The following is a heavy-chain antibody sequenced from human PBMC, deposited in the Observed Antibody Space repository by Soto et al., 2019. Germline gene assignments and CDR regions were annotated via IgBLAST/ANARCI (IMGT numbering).Heavy chain of an antibody. CDR3: ARGYFDSSGYDLGY. Sequence: EVQLVESGGGLVQPGGSLRLSCVASGFTFRNYWMHWVRQAPGKGLVWVSRINSEGGSTSYADSVKGRFTISRDNAKNMLYLQMHSLRADETAVYYCARGYFDSSGYDLGYWGQGSLVTVSS. D-gene: IGHD3-22*01. CDR2: INSEGGST. CDR1: GFTFRNYW. J-gene: IGHJ4*02. V-gene: IGHV3-74*01.